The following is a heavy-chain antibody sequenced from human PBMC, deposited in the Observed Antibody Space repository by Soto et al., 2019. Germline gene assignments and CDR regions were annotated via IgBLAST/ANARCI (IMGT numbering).Heavy chain of an antibody. CDR3: ARVKAVAGMVPTNNWFDP. CDR2: ISAYNGNT. J-gene: IGHJ5*02. CDR1: GYTFTSYG. V-gene: IGHV1-18*04. Sequence: ASVKVSCKASGYTFTSYGISWVRQAPGQGLEWMGWISAYNGNTNYAQKLQGRVTMTTDTSTSTAYMELRSLRSDDTAVYYCARVKAVAGMVPTNNWFDPWGQGTLITVSS. D-gene: IGHD6-19*01.